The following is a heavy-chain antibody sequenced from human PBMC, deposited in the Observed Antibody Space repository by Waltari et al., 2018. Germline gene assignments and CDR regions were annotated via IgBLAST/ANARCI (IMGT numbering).Heavy chain of an antibody. J-gene: IGHJ6*02. D-gene: IGHD2-15*01. V-gene: IGHV4-38-2*01. CDR1: GYSISSGYY. Sequence: QVQLQESGPGLVKPSETLSLTCAVSGYSISSGYYWGWIRQPPGKGLEWIGSIYHSGSTYYNPSLKSRVTISVDTSKTQFSLKLSSVTAADTAVYYCARAPGRPGGMDVWGQGTTVTVSS. CDR2: IYHSGST. CDR3: ARAPGRPGGMDV.